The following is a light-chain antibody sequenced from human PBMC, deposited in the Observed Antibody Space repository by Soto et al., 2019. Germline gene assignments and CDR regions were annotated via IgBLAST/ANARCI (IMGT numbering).Light chain of an antibody. J-gene: IGLJ1*01. Sequence: QSALTQPASVSGSPGQSITISCTGTSSDVGGYNFVSWYQQHPGKVPKLLIYDVTSRPSGVSDRFSGSKSGNTASLTISGLQTEDEGDYYCISYTSSSTHVFGSGTKLTVL. CDR3: ISYTSSSTHV. V-gene: IGLV2-14*03. CDR2: DVT. CDR1: SSDVGGYNF.